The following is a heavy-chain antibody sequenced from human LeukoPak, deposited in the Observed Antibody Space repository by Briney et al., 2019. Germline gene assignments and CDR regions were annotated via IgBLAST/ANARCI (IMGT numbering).Heavy chain of an antibody. D-gene: IGHD3-3*01. V-gene: IGHV1-2*02. Sequence: ASVKVSCKASGYTFTGYYMHWVRQAPGQGLEWMGWINPNSGGTNYAQKFQGRVTMTRDTSISTAYMELSRLRSDDTAVYYCARDHLSTYYDFWSGYYTIRFDPRGQGTLVTVSS. CDR1: GYTFTGYY. J-gene: IGHJ5*02. CDR2: INPNSGGT. CDR3: ARDHLSTYYDFWSGYYTIRFDP.